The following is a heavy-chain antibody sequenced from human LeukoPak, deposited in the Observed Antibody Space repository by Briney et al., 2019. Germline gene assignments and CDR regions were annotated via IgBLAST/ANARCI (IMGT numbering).Heavy chain of an antibody. CDR1: GGSFSGYY. J-gene: IGHJ5*02. CDR3: ARGNSELEPRMYNWFDP. CDR2: INHSGST. D-gene: IGHD1-1*01. V-gene: IGHV4-34*01. Sequence: SETLSLTCAVYGGSFSGYYWSWIRQPPGKGLEWIGEINHSGSTNYNPSLKSRVTISVDTSKNQFSLKLSSVTAADTAVYYCARGNSELEPRMYNWFDPWGQGTLVTVSS.